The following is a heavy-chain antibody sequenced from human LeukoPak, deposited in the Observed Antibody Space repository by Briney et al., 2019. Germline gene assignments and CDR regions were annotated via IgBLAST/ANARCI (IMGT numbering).Heavy chain of an antibody. V-gene: IGHV4-61*02. CDR2: IYTSGST. J-gene: IGHJ4*02. Sequence: SSETLSLTCTVSGGSISSGSYYWSWIRQPAGKGLEWIGRIYTSGSTNYNPSLKSRVTISVDTSKNQFSLKLSSVTAADTAVYYCARLDDYVWGSYRYSHFDYWGQGTLVTVSS. CDR3: ARLDDYVWGSYRYSHFDY. CDR1: GGSISSGSYY. D-gene: IGHD3-16*02.